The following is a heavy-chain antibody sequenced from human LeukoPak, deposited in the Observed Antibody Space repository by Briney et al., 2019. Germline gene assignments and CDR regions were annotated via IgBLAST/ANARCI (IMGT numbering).Heavy chain of an antibody. CDR2: IIPIFGTA. CDR1: GGTFSSYA. V-gene: IGHV1-69*01. D-gene: IGHD2-2*01. Sequence: SVKVSCKASGGTFSSYAISWVRQAPGQGLEWMGGIIPIFGTANYAQKFQGRVTITADESTSTAYMELSSLRSEDTAVYYCARNPRVRPAAPLQHWGQGTLVTVSS. J-gene: IGHJ1*01. CDR3: ARNPRVRPAAPLQH.